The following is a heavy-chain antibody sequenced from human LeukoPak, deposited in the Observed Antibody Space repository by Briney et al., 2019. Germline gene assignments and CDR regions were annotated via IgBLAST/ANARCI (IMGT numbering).Heavy chain of an antibody. V-gene: IGHV4-59*06. Sequence: SETLSLTCTVSGGSISSYYWSWIRQHPGKGLEWIGHIYYSGSIYYNPSLKSRVTISKDTSKNQFSLKVSSVTAADTAVYYCARDSYFGESSFDYWGQGTLVTVSS. CDR1: GGSISSYY. J-gene: IGHJ4*02. D-gene: IGHD3-10*01. CDR3: ARDSYFGESSFDY. CDR2: IYYSGSI.